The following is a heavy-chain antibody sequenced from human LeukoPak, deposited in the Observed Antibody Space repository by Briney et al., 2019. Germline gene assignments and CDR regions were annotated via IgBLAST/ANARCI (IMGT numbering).Heavy chain of an antibody. CDR2: INHSGST. CDR1: GGSFSGYY. D-gene: IGHD6-13*01. J-gene: IGHJ4*02. V-gene: IGHV4-34*01. CDR3: AREYSSSWYGGYYFDY. Sequence: KPSETLSLTCAVSGGSFSGYYWSWIRQPPGKGLEWIGEINHSGSTNYNPSLKSRVTISVDTSKNQFSLKLSSVTAADTAVYYCAREYSSSWYGGYYFDYWGQGTLVTVSS.